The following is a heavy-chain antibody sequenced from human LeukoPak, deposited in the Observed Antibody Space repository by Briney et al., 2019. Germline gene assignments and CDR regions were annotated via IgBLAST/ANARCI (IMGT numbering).Heavy chain of an antibody. Sequence: PSGTLSLTCAVSGGSISSSNWWSWVRQPPGKGLEWIGEIYHSGSTNYNPSLKSRVTISVDKSKNQFSLKLSSVTAADTAVYYCARDFLERSGYGYYYYYMDVWGKGTTATVSS. J-gene: IGHJ6*03. CDR2: IYHSGST. CDR3: ARDFLERSGYGYYYYYMDV. D-gene: IGHD5-12*01. CDR1: GGSISSSNW. V-gene: IGHV4-4*02.